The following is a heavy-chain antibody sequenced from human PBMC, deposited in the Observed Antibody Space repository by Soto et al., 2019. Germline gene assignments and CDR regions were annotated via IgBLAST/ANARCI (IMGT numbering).Heavy chain of an antibody. CDR2: IYYSGST. Sequence: QVQLQESGPGLVKPSETLSLTCTVSGGSVSSGSYYWSWIRQPPGKGLEWIGYIYYSGSTNYNPSLKSRVTISVDTSKNQLSLKLSSVTASDTAVYYCARGIGGPKYWFDPWGQGTLVTVSS. D-gene: IGHD2-15*01. J-gene: IGHJ5*02. CDR1: GGSVSSGSYY. CDR3: ARGIGGPKYWFDP. V-gene: IGHV4-61*01.